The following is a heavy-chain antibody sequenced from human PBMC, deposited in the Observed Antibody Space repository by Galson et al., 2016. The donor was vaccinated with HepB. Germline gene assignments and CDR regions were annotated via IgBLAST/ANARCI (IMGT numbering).Heavy chain of an antibody. CDR3: ARVNTYEWNALDV. D-gene: IGHD1-1*01. Sequence: PALVKPTQTLTLTCTVSGFSLSSSGMCVTWIRQPPGKALEWLAVIDWDDNERYSTSLKTRLTISKDASKKQVVITMTNMDPADTATYYCARVNTYEWNALDVWGQGALVTVSS. J-gene: IGHJ4*02. V-gene: IGHV2-70*01. CDR1: GFSLSSSGMC. CDR2: IDWDDNE.